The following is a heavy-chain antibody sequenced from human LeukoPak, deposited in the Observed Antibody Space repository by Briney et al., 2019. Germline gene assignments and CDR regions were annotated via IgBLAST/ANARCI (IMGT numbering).Heavy chain of an antibody. CDR3: SLSRGIVVVPAAGNWFDP. CDR2: ISSSSSTI. CDR1: GFAFNSYS. Sequence: GGSLRLSCAASGFAFNSYSMNWVRQAPGKGLEWVSYISSSSSTIYYADSVKGRFTISRDNAKNSLYLQMNSLRAEDTAVYYCSLSRGIVVVPAAGNWFDPWGQGTLVTVSS. J-gene: IGHJ5*02. D-gene: IGHD2-2*01. V-gene: IGHV3-48*01.